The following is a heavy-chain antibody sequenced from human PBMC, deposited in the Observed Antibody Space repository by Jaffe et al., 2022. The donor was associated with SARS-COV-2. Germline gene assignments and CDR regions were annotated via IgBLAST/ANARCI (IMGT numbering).Heavy chain of an antibody. D-gene: IGHD6-19*01. Sequence: QVQLQESGPGLVKPSQTLSLTCTVSGGSISSGSYYWSWIRQPAGKGLEWIGRIYTSGSTNYNPSLKSRVTISVDTSKNQFSLKLSSVTAADTAVYYCASSYSSGWYRDYWGQGTLVTVSS. CDR1: GGSISSGSYY. CDR3: ASSYSSGWYRDY. V-gene: IGHV4-61*02. J-gene: IGHJ4*02. CDR2: IYTSGST.